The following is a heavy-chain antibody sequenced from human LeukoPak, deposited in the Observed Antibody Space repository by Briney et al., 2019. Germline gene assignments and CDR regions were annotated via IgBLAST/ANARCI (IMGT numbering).Heavy chain of an antibody. CDR2: MNPNSGNT. Sequence: ASVKVSCKASGYTFTSYDINWVRQATGQGLEWMGWMNPNSGNTGYAQKFQGRVTMTRNTSISTAYMELSSLRSEDTAVYYCARDRFFDWLLNYWGQGTLVTVSS. CDR1: GYTFTSYD. V-gene: IGHV1-8*01. CDR3: ARDRFFDWLLNY. D-gene: IGHD3-9*01. J-gene: IGHJ4*02.